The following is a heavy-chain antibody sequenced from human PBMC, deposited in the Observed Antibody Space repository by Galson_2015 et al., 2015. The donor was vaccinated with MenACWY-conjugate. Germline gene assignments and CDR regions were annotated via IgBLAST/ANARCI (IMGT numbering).Heavy chain of an antibody. D-gene: IGHD1-26*01. V-gene: IGHV5-51*01. CDR1: GYSFPNYW. CDR2: FNPANSET. Sequence: QSGAVVKKPGESLKISCTGSGYSFPNYWIGWGRQMPGKGLEWMGLFNPANSETRYSPSFQGQVTISADESISTAYLQWTSLKASDTAMYYCARHPPGGRGLDVWGRGTTVTVSS. J-gene: IGHJ6*02. CDR3: ARHPPGGRGLDV.